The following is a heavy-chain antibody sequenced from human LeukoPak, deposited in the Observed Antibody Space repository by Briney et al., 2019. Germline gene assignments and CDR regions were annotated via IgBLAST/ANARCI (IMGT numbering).Heavy chain of an antibody. CDR2: IYHSGST. CDR1: GGSISSGGYY. D-gene: IGHD1-26*01. CDR3: ARETRNSGSFMYYFDY. Sequence: PSETLSLTCTVSGGSISSGGYYWSWIRQPPGKGLEWIGYIYHSGSTYYNPSLKSRVTISVDRSKNQFSLKLSSVTAADTAVYYCARETRNSGSFMYYFDYWGQGTLVTVSS. V-gene: IGHV4-30-2*01. J-gene: IGHJ4*02.